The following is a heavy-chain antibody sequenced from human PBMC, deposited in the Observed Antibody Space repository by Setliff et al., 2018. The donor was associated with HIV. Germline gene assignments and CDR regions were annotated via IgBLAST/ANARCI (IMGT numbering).Heavy chain of an antibody. CDR2: IYYSGST. D-gene: IGHD4-4*01. CDR1: GGSISSGGYY. V-gene: IGHV4-31*03. CDR3: VRASHMTPGNLLHSTGPYYSYYMDV. J-gene: IGHJ6*03. Sequence: SETLSLTCNVSGGSISSGGYYWGWIRQHPGKGLEWIGFIYYSGSTHHNPSLESRVAIWMDTSKNQFSLRLTSVAAADTASYYCVRASHMTPGNLLHSTGPYYSYYMDVWGRGTTVTVSS.